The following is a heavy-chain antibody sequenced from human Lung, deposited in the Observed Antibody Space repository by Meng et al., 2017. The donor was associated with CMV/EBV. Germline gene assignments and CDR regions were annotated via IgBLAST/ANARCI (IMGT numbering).Heavy chain of an antibody. D-gene: IGHD5-24*01. CDR1: GGSIGSGGYY. CDR3: AREAGRDGYATPKFDY. CDR2: IYYTGST. V-gene: IGHV4-31*11. Sequence: QVQVQESGPGLGKPSQTLSLTCAVSGGSIGSGGYYWSWIRQHPGKGLEWIGYIYYTGSTFYNPSLKSRVTISVDTSKNQFSLKLIPATAADTAVYYCAREAGRDGYATPKFDYWGQGTLVTVSS. J-gene: IGHJ4*02.